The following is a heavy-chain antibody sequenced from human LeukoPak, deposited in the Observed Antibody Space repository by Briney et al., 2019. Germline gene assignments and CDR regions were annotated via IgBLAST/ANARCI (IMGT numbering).Heavy chain of an antibody. D-gene: IGHD6-13*01. CDR2: ISSSSSYI. Sequence: GGSLRLSCAASGFTFSSYSMNWVRQAPGKGLEWVSSISSSSSYIYYADSVKGRFTISRDNAKNSLYLQMNSLRAEDTAVYYCARDRGIAAAGTLPFNWFDPWGQGTLVTVSS. CDR3: ARDRGIAAAGTLPFNWFDP. J-gene: IGHJ5*02. V-gene: IGHV3-21*01. CDR1: GFTFSSYS.